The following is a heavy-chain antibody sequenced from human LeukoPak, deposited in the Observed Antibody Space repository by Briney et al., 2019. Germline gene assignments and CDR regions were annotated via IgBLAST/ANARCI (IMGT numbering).Heavy chain of an antibody. Sequence: SETLSLTCTVSGYSISSGYYWGWIRQPPGKGLEWIGSIYHSGSTYYNPSLKSRVTISVDTSKNQFSLKLSSVTAADTAVYYCAKDRNRELRYFDWHVDYWGQGTLVTVSS. CDR3: AKDRNRELRYFDWHVDY. CDR1: GYSISSGYY. D-gene: IGHD3-9*01. J-gene: IGHJ4*02. V-gene: IGHV4-38-2*02. CDR2: IYHSGST.